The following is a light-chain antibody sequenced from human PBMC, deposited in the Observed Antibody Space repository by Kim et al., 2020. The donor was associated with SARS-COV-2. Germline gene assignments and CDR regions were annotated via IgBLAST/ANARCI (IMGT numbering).Light chain of an antibody. CDR3: QQYGGSPRT. V-gene: IGKV3-20*01. CDR2: GAS. CDR1: QSVASSY. Sequence: IVLTQSPGTLSLSPGERATLSCRASQSVASSYLAWYQQRPGQSPRLLIYGASSRATGTPDRFSGSGSGTDFTLTISRLEPEDFAVYYCQQYGGSPRTFGQGTKVDI. J-gene: IGKJ1*01.